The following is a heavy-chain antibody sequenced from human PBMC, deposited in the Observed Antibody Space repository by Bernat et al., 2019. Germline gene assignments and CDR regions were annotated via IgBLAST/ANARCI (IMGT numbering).Heavy chain of an antibody. Sequence: QVQVVESGGGVVQPGRSLRLSCAASGFSLRHYGMHWVRQAPGKGLEWVAVLWHDGSRKYYADSVEGRFTVSRDNSKNTLYLQMNSLRAEDTAVYYCAKALESGPKGYYFDYWGQGTLVTVSS. CDR2: LWHDGSRK. CDR3: AKALESGPKGYYFDY. D-gene: IGHD2-15*01. V-gene: IGHV3-33*06. CDR1: GFSLRHYG. J-gene: IGHJ4*02.